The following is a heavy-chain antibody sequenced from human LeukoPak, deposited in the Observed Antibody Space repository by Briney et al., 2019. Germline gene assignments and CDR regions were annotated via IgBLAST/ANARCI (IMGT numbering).Heavy chain of an antibody. CDR2: ISSSGST. J-gene: IGHJ4*02. Sequence: SETLSLTCTVSGDSISSGDYYWSWIRQPAGKGLEWIGRISSSGSTNYNPSLKSRVTISVDTSKNQFSLKLSSVTAADSAVYFCAREYYGSGTHFDYWGQGTLVTVSS. CDR3: AREYYGSGTHFDY. CDR1: GDSISSGDYY. V-gene: IGHV4-61*02. D-gene: IGHD3-10*01.